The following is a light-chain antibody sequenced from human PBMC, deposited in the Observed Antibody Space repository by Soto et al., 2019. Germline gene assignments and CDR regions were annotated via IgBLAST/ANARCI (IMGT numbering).Light chain of an antibody. CDR1: QSVRSSH. V-gene: IGKV3-20*01. J-gene: IGKJ4*01. CDR2: GAS. Sequence: EIVLTQSPGTLSLSPGERATLSCRTSQSVRSSHLAWYQQKHGQAPRLLIYGASSRATGIPDRFSGSGSGTDLTITISRLEPEDFAVYHCQQYSSSPLTFGGGTKVDIK. CDR3: QQYSSSPLT.